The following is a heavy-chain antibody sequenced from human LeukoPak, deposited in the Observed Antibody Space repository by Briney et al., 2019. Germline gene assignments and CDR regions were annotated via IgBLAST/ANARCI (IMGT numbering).Heavy chain of an antibody. J-gene: IGHJ5*02. CDR1: GGSISSSSYY. D-gene: IGHD3-22*01. CDR2: FYYSGNT. CDR3: ARDYYYDSSGYYGRWFDP. Sequence: SETLSLTCSVSGGSISSSSYYWGWIRQPPGKGLEWIGSFYYSGNTYYNPSLKSRVTISVDTSKSQFSLKLSSVTAADTAVYYCARDYYYDSSGYYGRWFDPWGQGTLVTVSS. V-gene: IGHV4-39*02.